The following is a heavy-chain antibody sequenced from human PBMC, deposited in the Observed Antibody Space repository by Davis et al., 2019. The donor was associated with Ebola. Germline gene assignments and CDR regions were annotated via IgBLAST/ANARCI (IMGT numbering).Heavy chain of an antibody. CDR2: INPNSGGT. D-gene: IGHD3-22*01. J-gene: IGHJ6*02. CDR1: GYTFTGYY. V-gene: IGHV1-2*06. CDR3: ARGGITMMVVPRDYYYGLDV. Sequence: ASVKVSCKASGYTFTGYYMHWVRQAPGQGLEWMGRINPNSGGTNYAQKFQGRVTMSRDTSSSTAYMEMSRLTSDDTAVYFCARGGITMMVVPRDYYYGLDVWGQGTTVTVSS.